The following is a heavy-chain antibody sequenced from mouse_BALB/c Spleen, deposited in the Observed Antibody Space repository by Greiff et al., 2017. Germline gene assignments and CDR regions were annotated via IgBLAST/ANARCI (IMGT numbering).Heavy chain of an antibody. CDR1: GYTFTSYW. J-gene: IGHJ4*01. V-gene: IGHV1S22*01. Sequence: LQQPGSELVRPGASVKLSCKASGYTFTSYWMHWVKQRPGQGLEWIGNIYPGSGSTNYDEKFKSKATLTVDTSSSTAYMQHSSLTSEDSAVYYCTRPSMDYWGQGTSVTVSA. CDR3: TRPSMDY. CDR2: IYPGSGST.